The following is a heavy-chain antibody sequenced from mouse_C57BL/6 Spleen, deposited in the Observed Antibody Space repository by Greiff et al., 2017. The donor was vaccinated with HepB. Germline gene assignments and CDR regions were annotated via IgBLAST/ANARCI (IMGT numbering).Heavy chain of an antibody. CDR3: ARIFAY. CDR2: ISDGGSYT. V-gene: IGHV5-4*01. CDR1: GFTFSSYA. J-gene: IGHJ3*01. Sequence: EVQLQESGGGLVKPGGSLKLSCAASGFTFSSYAMSWVRQTPEKRLEWVATISDGGSYTYYPDNVKGRFTISRDNAKNNRYLQMSHLKSEDTAMYYCARIFAYWGQGTLVTVSA.